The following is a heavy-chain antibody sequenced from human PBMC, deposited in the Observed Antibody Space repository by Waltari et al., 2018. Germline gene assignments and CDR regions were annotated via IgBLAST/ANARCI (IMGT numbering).Heavy chain of an antibody. CDR2: IYQSGST. V-gene: IGHV4-38-2*01. CDR3: ARKPIISGHYYYFDY. CDR1: GYSISSGYY. D-gene: IGHD1-26*01. J-gene: IGHJ4*02. Sequence: QVQLQESGPGLVEPSETLSLTCAVSGYSISSGYYWGWIRQPPGKGLEWIGNIYQSGSTSYNPSLKSRVTISVDTSKNQFSLKLNSVTAADTAVYSCARKPIISGHYYYFDYWGQGTLVTVSS.